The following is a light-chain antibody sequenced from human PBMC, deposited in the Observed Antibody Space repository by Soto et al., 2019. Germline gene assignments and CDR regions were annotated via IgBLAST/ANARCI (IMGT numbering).Light chain of an antibody. V-gene: IGLV3-1*01. J-gene: IGLJ3*02. Sequence: SYELTQPPSVSVSPGQTASITCSGDKLGNKYASWYQQRPSQSPVVVIYQNRKRPSGIPERFSGSNSGNTATLTISGTQAMDEADYYCQAWDSTTAVFGGGTQLTVL. CDR3: QAWDSTTAV. CDR1: KLGNKY. CDR2: QNR.